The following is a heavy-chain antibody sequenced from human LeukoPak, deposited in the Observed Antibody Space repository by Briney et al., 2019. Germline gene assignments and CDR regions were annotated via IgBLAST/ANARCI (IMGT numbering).Heavy chain of an antibody. D-gene: IGHD6-19*01. CDR1: GYTFTGYY. CDR2: VNPNSGVT. J-gene: IGHJ4*02. Sequence: ASVKVSCKASGYTFTGYYLHWVRQAPGQGLQWMGWVNPNSGVTNYAQKFQGRVTMTRDTSISTGYMELRRLRYDDTAVYYCARDLAVAGTPLGYWGQGTLVTVSS. CDR3: ARDLAVAGTPLGY. V-gene: IGHV1-2*02.